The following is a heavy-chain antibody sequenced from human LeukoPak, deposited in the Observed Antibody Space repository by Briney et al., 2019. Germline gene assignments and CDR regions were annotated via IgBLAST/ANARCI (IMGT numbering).Heavy chain of an antibody. V-gene: IGHV3-73*01. CDR2: IRSKANSYAT. CDR3: TRLGDAFDI. CDR1: GFTFSGSA. J-gene: IGHJ3*02. Sequence: GGSLRLSCAASGFTFSGSAMHWVRQASGKGLEWVGRIRSKANSYATAYAASVKGRFTISRDDSKNTAYLQMNSLKTEDTAVYYCTRLGDAFDIWGQGTMVTVSS.